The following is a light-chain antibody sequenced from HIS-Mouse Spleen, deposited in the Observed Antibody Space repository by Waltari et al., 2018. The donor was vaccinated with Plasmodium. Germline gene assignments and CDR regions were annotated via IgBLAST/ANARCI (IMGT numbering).Light chain of an antibody. CDR2: DVR. CDR3: CSYAGSYTWV. V-gene: IGLV2-11*01. J-gene: IGLJ2*01. CDR1: SSDVGGYNY. Sequence: QSALTQPRSVSGSPGQSVTISCTGTSSDVGGYNYVSWYQQHPGKAPKLMIYDVRKRPARGPDRLSGSKAGNTASLTISGFQAEDEADYYCCSYAGSYTWVFGGGTKLTVL.